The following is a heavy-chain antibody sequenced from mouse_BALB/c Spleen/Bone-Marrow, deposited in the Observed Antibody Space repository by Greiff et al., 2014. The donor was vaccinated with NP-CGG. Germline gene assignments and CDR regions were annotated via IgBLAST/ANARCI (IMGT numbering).Heavy chain of an antibody. CDR3: ARPEGFALDY. CDR2: VNPRSGYA. Sequence: QVQLQQSGAELASPGASVKMSCKASGYTFTDYTIQWVKQRPGQGLEWIGYVNPRSGYANYNQKFKDKATLTADKSSSTAFMQLSSLTSEDSAVYYCARPEGFALDYWGQGTALTVSS. CDR1: GYTFTDYT. J-gene: IGHJ2*01. V-gene: IGHV1-4*01.